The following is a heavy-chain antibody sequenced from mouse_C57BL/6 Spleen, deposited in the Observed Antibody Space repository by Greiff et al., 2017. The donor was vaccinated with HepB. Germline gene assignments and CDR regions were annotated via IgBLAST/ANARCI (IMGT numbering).Heavy chain of an antibody. Sequence: GASVKISCKASGYAFSSSWMNWVKQRPGKGLEWIGRIYPGDGDTNYNGKFKGKATLTADKSSSTAYMQLSSLTSEDSAVYFCARLTTVVAYYFDYWGQGTTLTVSS. V-gene: IGHV1-82*01. CDR2: IYPGDGDT. J-gene: IGHJ2*01. CDR3: ARLTTVVAYYFDY. D-gene: IGHD1-1*01. CDR1: GYAFSSSW.